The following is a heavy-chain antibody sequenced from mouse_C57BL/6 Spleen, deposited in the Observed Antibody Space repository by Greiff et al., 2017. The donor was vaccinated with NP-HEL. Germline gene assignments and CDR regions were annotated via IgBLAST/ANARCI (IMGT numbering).Heavy chain of an antibody. J-gene: IGHJ2*01. CDR1: GYSFTGYY. V-gene: IGHV1-42*01. CDR3: ARNYGSPYFDY. CDR2: INPSTGGT. Sequence: VQLKQSGPELVKPGASVKISCKASGYSFTGYYMNWVKQSPEKSLEWIGEINPSTGGTTYNQKFKAKATLTVDKSSSTAYMQLKSLTSEDSAVYYCARNYGSPYFDYWGQGTTLTVSS. D-gene: IGHD1-1*01.